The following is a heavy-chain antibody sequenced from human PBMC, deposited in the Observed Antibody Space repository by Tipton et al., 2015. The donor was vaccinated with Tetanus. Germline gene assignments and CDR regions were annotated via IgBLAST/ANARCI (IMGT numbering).Heavy chain of an antibody. CDR2: ISSSGATI. Sequence: SLRLSCAASGFTLSDYYMSWIRQAPGKGLEWLSYISSSGATINYADSVKGRFTLSRDNAENSLYLQVDSLRAEDTAVYYCARMQSGSYFDLWGPGILVTVSS. CDR1: GFTLSDYY. D-gene: IGHD1-26*01. CDR3: ARMQSGSYFDL. V-gene: IGHV3-11*04. J-gene: IGHJ4*02.